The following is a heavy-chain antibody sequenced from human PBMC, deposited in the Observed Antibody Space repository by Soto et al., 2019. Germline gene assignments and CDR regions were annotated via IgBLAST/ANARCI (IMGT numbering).Heavy chain of an antibody. J-gene: IGHJ4*02. D-gene: IGHD6-19*01. CDR2: ISGSGGST. CDR3: AKGRSIAVDLDY. Sequence: GSLRLYCAASGFTFSSYAMICFRQSPRKWREWVSAISGSGGSTYYADSVKGRFTISRDNSKNTLYLQMNSLRAEDTAVYYCAKGRSIAVDLDYWGQGTLVTVSS. V-gene: IGHV3-23*01. CDR1: GFTFSSYA.